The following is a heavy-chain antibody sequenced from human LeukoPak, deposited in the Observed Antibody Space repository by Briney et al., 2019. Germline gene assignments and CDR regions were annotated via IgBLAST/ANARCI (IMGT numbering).Heavy chain of an antibody. V-gene: IGHV4-34*01. CDR1: GGSFRGYY. Sequence: SETLSLTCAVYGGSFRGYYWSWIRQPPGKGLEWIGEISHSGSTNYNPSLKSRVTISVDTSKNQFSLKLSSVTAADTAVYYCARSLAAAGRSFDYWGQGTLVTVSS. J-gene: IGHJ4*02. D-gene: IGHD6-13*01. CDR2: ISHSGST. CDR3: ARSLAAAGRSFDY.